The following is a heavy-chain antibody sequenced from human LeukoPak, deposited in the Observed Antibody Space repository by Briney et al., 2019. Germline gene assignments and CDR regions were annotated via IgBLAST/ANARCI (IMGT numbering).Heavy chain of an antibody. D-gene: IGHD5-12*01. J-gene: IGHJ4*02. Sequence: SETPSLTCTVSGGSLSSYYWSWIRQPPGKGLEWIGYIYYSGSTNYNPSLKSRVTISVDTSKNQFSLKLSSVTAADTAVYYCARAGSSGYDLDYWGQGTLVTVSS. CDR1: GGSLSSYY. CDR2: IYYSGST. V-gene: IGHV4-59*01. CDR3: ARAGSSGYDLDY.